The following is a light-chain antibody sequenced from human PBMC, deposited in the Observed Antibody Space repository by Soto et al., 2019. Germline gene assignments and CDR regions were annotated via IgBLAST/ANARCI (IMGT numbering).Light chain of an antibody. Sequence: QPVLTQPASVSGSPGQSITISCTGTSSDVGGYNYVSWYQQYPGKAPKLMIYEVSNRPSGISNRFSGSKSDNTASLTISGLQAEDEADYYCSSYTSSSTWVFGGGTKLTVL. V-gene: IGLV2-14*01. CDR2: EVS. CDR1: SSDVGGYNY. CDR3: SSYTSSSTWV. J-gene: IGLJ3*02.